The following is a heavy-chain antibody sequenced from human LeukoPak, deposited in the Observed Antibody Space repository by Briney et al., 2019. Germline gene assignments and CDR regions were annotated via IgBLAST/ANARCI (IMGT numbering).Heavy chain of an antibody. Sequence: AGGSLRLSCAASGFTFSSYWVQWVRQAPGKGLVWISRINSDGSSLSYVDSVKGRFTISRDNAKNTVYLQMNSLRAEDTAVYYCARSRYTGSHFDYWGQGTLVTVSS. CDR2: INSDGSSL. J-gene: IGHJ4*02. D-gene: IGHD1-26*01. CDR3: ARSRYTGSHFDY. CDR1: GFTFSSYW. V-gene: IGHV3-74*01.